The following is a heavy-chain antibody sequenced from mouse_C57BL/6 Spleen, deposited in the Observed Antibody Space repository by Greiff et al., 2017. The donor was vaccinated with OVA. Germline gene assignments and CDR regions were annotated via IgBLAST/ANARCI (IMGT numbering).Heavy chain of an antibody. Sequence: VQLQQSGPELVKPGASVKIPCKASGYTFTDYNMDWVKQSHGKSLEWIGDINPNNGGTIYNQKFKGKATLTVDKSSSTAYMELRSLTSEDTAVYYCARKNYLLRAGAWFAYWGQGTLVTVSA. J-gene: IGHJ3*01. CDR3: ARKNYLLRAGAWFAY. D-gene: IGHD5-5*01. CDR1: GYTFTDYN. V-gene: IGHV1-18*01. CDR2: INPNNGGT.